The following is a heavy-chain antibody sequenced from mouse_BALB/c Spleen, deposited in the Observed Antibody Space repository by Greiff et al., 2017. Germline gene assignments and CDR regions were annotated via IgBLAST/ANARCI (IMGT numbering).Heavy chain of an antibody. CDR3: ANDLASNFDV. CDR2: ISSGGSYT. V-gene: IGHV5-9-4*01. J-gene: IGHJ1*01. CDR1: GFTFSSYA. Sequence: EVQLVESGGGLVKPGGSLTLSCAASGFTFSSYAMSWVRQSPEKRLEWVAEISSGGSYTYYPDTVTGRFTITRDNAKNTLYLEMSRLRSEDTAMYYCANDLASNFDVWGAGTTVTGSS. D-gene: IGHD2-10*02.